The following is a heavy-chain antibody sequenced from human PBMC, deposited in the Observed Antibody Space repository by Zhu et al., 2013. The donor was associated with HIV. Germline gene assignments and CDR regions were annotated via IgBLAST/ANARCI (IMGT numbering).Heavy chain of an antibody. V-gene: IGHV1-2*02. CDR1: GYTFTGYY. CDR3: ARSRPHYGLWSGLDY. J-gene: IGHJ4*02. CDR2: INPNSGGS. D-gene: IGHD3-3*01. Sequence: QVQLVQSGAEVKKPGASVKVSCRASGYTFTGYYIHWVRQAPGQGLEWMGWINPNSGGSHIGEKFQGIITMTTNTSISTAYMELNTLTYDGTAVYYCARSRPHYGLWSGLDYWGQGTLVTVSS.